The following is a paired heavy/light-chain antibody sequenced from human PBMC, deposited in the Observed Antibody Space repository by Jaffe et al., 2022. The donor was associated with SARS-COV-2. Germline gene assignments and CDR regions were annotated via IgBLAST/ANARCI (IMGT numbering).Heavy chain of an antibody. CDR3: AKGKGGWTSAAYET. J-gene: IGHJ5*02. CDR1: GFAFNNYD. Sequence: EVQLLESGGGFVQPGGSLRLSCATSGFAFNNYDMDWVRQAPGKGLEWVSIITRSGDTTFYTDSVKGRFTISRDNSKNMLFLQMNSLTVEDSAIYYCAKGKGGWTSAAYETWGQGTLVTVSS. V-gene: IGHV3-23*01. CDR2: ITRSGDTT. D-gene: IGHD6-19*01.
Light chain of an antibody. CDR1: YDIGNY. CDR2: GAS. V-gene: IGKV1-27*01. CDR3: QKYDSAPRT. J-gene: IGKJ1*01. Sequence: DIQMTQSPSSLSASVGDRVTIVCRAPYDIGNYLGWYRQKPGEVPKLLIYGASTLQSGVPSRFSGSGSGTDFTLTISSLQPEDVATYYCQKYDSAPRTFGQGTKVQIK.